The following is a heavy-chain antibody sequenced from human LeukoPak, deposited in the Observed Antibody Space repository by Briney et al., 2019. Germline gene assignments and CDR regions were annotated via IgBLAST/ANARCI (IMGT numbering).Heavy chain of an antibody. CDR2: ISSSSSYI. CDR3: ARKVGGNSAYYFDY. J-gene: IGHJ4*01. D-gene: IGHD4-23*01. Sequence: GGSLRLSCAASGFTFSDYYMSWIRQAPGKGLEWASYISSSSSYIYYADSVKGRFTISRDNAKNSLYLQMNSLRDEDTAVYYCARKVGGNSAYYFDYWGHGTLVTVSS. CDR1: GFTFSDYY. V-gene: IGHV3-11*04.